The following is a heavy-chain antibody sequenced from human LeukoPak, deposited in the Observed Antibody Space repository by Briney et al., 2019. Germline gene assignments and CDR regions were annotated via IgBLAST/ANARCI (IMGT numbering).Heavy chain of an antibody. CDR1: GGSISSSSYY. J-gene: IGHJ5*02. CDR3: ARVGHNWFDP. Sequence: SETLSLTCTVSGGSISSSSYYWGWIRQPPGKGLEWIGSIYHSGRTNSNPSLESRVIMSVDKSKNQFSLKLTSVTAADTAVYYCARVGHNWFDPWGQGTLVTVSS. D-gene: IGHD1-26*01. V-gene: IGHV4-39*07. CDR2: IYHSGRT.